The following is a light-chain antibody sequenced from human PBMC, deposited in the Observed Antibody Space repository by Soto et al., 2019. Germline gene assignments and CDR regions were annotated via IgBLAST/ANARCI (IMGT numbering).Light chain of an antibody. CDR1: QNIRTY. V-gene: IGKV1-39*01. J-gene: IGKJ5*01. CDR3: QQSYRTPIT. Sequence: DIKMTHAPYSMFGSVGDSVIITLLASQNIRTYLNWYQQKPGRAPKLLIHSASALPSGVPSRFSGSGSGTDFTLTISSLQPEDFATYYCQQSYRTPITCGHWPRREIK. CDR2: SAS.